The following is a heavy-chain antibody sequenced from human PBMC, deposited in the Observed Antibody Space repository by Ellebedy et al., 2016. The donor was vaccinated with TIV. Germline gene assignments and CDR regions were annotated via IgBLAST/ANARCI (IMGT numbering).Heavy chain of an antibody. J-gene: IGHJ4*02. V-gene: IGHV3-53*01. CDR2: LHSGGTT. Sequence: GESLKISXAASGFTISNNYMSWVRQAPGKGLGWVAILHSGGTTFYADSVKGRFTISRDSSKNTLYLQMNSLRVEDTAVYYCARAPTVTSVFDCWGQGTLVTVSS. CDR1: GFTISNNY. CDR3: ARAPTVTSVFDC. D-gene: IGHD4-17*01.